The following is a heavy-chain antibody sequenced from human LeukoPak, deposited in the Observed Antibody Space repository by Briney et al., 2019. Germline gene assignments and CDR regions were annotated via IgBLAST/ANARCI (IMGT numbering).Heavy chain of an antibody. D-gene: IGHD2-8*01. CDR1: GFTFSSYS. CDR3: AREMVYVPFDY. V-gene: IGHV3-48*04. Sequence: GGSLRLSCAASGFTFSSYSMNWVRQAPGKGMERVSYISSSSSTIYYADSVKGRFTISRDNAKNSLYLQMNSLRAEDTAVYYCAREMVYVPFDYWGQGTLVTVSS. J-gene: IGHJ4*02. CDR2: ISSSSSTI.